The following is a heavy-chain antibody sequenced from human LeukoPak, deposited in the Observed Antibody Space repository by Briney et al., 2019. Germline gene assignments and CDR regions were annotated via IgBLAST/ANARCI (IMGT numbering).Heavy chain of an antibody. CDR3: AKLKRDSGSYLHYYFDY. D-gene: IGHD1-26*01. Sequence: PAGSLRLSCAASGFTFSSYAMSWVRQAPGKGLEWVSTISGDGGITYYADSVEGRFTISRDNSKNTLYLQMNSVKTEDTAVYYCAKLKRDSGSYLHYYFDYWGQGTLASVSS. J-gene: IGHJ4*02. V-gene: IGHV3-23*01. CDR1: GFTFSSYA. CDR2: ISGDGGIT.